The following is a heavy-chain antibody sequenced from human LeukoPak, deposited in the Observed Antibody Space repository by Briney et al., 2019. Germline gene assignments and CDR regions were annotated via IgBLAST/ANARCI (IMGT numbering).Heavy chain of an antibody. Sequence: EASVKVSCKASGYTFTAYYIHWVRQAPGQGLEWMGWINPNSGGTNYAQKFQGRVTMTRDTSISTAYMELSRLRSDDTAVYFCARRCDTSSYYTYYFDYWGQGTLVTVSS. CDR2: INPNSGGT. D-gene: IGHD3-22*01. CDR1: GYTFTAYY. J-gene: IGHJ4*02. CDR3: ARRCDTSSYYTYYFDY. V-gene: IGHV1-2*02.